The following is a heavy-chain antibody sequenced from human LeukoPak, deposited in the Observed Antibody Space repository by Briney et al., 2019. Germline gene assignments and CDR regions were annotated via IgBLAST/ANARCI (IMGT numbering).Heavy chain of an antibody. Sequence: PSETLSLTCTVSGGSISSSSYHWGWIRQPPGKGLEWIGSIYYSGSTYYNPSLKSRVTISVDTSKNQFSLKLSSVTAADTAVYYCARQSADSSGWLDFDYWGQGTLVTVSS. CDR3: ARQSADSSGWLDFDY. CDR2: IYYSGST. CDR1: GGSISSSSYH. D-gene: IGHD6-19*01. V-gene: IGHV4-39*01. J-gene: IGHJ4*02.